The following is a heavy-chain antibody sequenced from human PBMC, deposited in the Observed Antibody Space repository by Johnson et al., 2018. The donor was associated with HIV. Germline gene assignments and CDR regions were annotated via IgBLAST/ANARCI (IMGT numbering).Heavy chain of an antibody. V-gene: IGHV3-30-3*01. CDR3: ARERAVTTKGYDEDAFDI. CDR1: GFTFSSYA. Sequence: QMPLVESGGGVVQPGRSLRLSCAASGFTFSSYAMHWVRQAPGKGLEWVAVISYDGSNKYYADSVKGRLTISRDNSKNTLYLQMSSLRAEDTALYYCARERAVTTKGYDEDAFDIWGQGTMVTVSS. J-gene: IGHJ3*02. CDR2: ISYDGSNK. D-gene: IGHD4-17*01.